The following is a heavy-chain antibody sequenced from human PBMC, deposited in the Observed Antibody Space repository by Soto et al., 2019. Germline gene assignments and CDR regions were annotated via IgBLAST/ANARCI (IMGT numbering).Heavy chain of an antibody. Sequence: GASVKVSCKASGGTFSSYAISWVRQAPGQGLEWMGGIIPIFGTANYAQKFQGRVTITADESTSTAYMELSSLRSEDTAVYYCARDRNDFWSTKTRESSSNYYYYGMDVWGQGTTVTVSS. CDR3: ARDRNDFWSTKTRESSSNYYYYGMDV. CDR2: IIPIFGTA. V-gene: IGHV1-69*13. J-gene: IGHJ6*02. CDR1: GGTFSSYA. D-gene: IGHD3-3*01.